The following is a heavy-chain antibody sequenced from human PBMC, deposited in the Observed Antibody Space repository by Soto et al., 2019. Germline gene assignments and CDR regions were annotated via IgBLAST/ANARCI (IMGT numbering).Heavy chain of an antibody. CDR2: ISYDGSNK. Sequence: PGWSLRLSCAASGFTFSSYGMHWVRQAPGKGLEWVAVISYDGSNKYYADSVKGRFTISRDNSKNTLYLQMNSLRAEDTAVYYCLAALFSGHDYWGQGTLVPVTS. CDR1: GFTFSSYG. V-gene: IGHV3-30*03. D-gene: IGHD6-6*01. CDR3: LAALFSGHDY. J-gene: IGHJ4*02.